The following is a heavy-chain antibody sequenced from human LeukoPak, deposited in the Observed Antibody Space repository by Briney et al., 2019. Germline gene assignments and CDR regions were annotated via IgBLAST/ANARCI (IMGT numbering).Heavy chain of an antibody. CDR3: AREGYCNSTSCDKPFDY. CDR1: GYTFTSYG. D-gene: IGHD2-2*01. J-gene: IGHJ4*02. V-gene: IGHV1-18*01. CDR2: ISAYNGHT. Sequence: ASVKVSCKASGYTFTSYGITWVRQAPGQGLEWMGWISAYNGHTNYAQKFLGRVTMTTDTSTSTAYMELRSLRSDDTALYYCAREGYCNSTSCDKPFDYWGQGTLVTVSS.